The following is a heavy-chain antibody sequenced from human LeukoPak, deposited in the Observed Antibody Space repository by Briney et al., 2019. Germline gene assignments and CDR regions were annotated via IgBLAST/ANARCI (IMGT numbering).Heavy chain of an antibody. D-gene: IGHD3-10*01. J-gene: IGHJ4*02. Sequence: PGGSLRLSCAASGFTFSSYGMSWVRQAPGKGLEWVSAISGSGGSTYYADSVKGRFTISRDNSKNTLYLQMNSLRAEDTAVYYCARDAGVYYYGSGSNYFDFWGQGTLVTVSS. CDR2: ISGSGGST. CDR3: ARDAGVYYYGSGSNYFDF. V-gene: IGHV3-23*01. CDR1: GFTFSSYG.